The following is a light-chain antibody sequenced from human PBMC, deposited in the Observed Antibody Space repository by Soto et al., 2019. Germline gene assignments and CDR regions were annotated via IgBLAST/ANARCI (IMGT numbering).Light chain of an antibody. V-gene: IGLV2-11*01. CDR1: SSDVGGYNY. J-gene: IGLJ1*01. CDR3: CSYAGSYV. CDR2: DVS. Sequence: QSALTQPRSVSGSPGQSVTISCTGTSSDVGGYNYVSWYQQHPGKAPKLMIYDVSKRPSGVPDRFSGSKSGNTAPLTISGLQAEDEADYYCCSYAGSYVFRPGTKV.